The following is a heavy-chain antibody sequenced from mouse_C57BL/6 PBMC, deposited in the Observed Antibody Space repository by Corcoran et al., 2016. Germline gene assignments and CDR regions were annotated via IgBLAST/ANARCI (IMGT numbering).Heavy chain of an antibody. CDR1: GYTFTDYY. D-gene: IGHD2-10*01. CDR2: INPNNGGT. V-gene: IGHV1-26*01. CDR3: ARPLLLLDWYFDV. J-gene: IGHJ1*03. Sequence: EVQLQQSGPELVKPGASVKISCKASGYTFTDYYMNWVKQSHGKSLEWIGDINPNNGGTSYNQKFKGKATLTVDKSSSTAYMELRSLTSEDSAVYYCARPLLLLDWYFDVWGTGTTVTVSS.